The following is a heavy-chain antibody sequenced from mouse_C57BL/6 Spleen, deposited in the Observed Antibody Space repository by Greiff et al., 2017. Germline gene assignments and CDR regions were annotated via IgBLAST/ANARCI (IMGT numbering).Heavy chain of an antibody. D-gene: IGHD2-4*01. CDR2: INPNNGGT. CDR3: ARRRRYDYDDAWFAY. J-gene: IGHJ3*01. CDR1: GYTFTDYY. Sequence: VQLQQSGPELVKPGASVKISCKASGYTFTDYYMNWVKQSHGKSLEWIGDINPNNGGTSYNQKFKGKATLTVDKSSSTAYMELRSLTSEDSAVYYCARRRRYDYDDAWFAYWGQGTLVTVSA. V-gene: IGHV1-26*01.